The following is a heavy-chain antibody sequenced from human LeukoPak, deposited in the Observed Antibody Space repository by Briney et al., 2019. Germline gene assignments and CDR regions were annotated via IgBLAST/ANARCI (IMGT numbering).Heavy chain of an antibody. J-gene: IGHJ3*02. CDR3: ARWVVDHDAFDI. CDR1: GGSLRGYY. V-gene: IGHV4-34*01. CDR2: INHSGST. Sequence: SQTLSLTCAVYGGSLRGYYWSWIRQPPGKGLEWIGEINHSGSTNYNPSRKSRVTISVDTSKNQFSLKLSSATAADTAVYYCARWVVDHDAFDIWGQGTMGTVSS. D-gene: IGHD5-12*01.